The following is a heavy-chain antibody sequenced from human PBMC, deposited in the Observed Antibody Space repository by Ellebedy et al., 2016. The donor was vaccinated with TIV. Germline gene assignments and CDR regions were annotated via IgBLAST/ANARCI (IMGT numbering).Heavy chain of an antibody. Sequence: GESLKISCAASGFTFSNYCMSWVRQAPGKGLEWVANIKQGGREIHYADSVKGRFTISRDNAKNSLYLQMNSLRAEDTAVYYCARDPTARSTVTGLGDYWGQGTLVTVSS. V-gene: IGHV3-7*01. J-gene: IGHJ4*02. CDR3: ARDPTARSTVTGLGDY. CDR1: GFTFSNYC. CDR2: IKQGGREI. D-gene: IGHD4-17*01.